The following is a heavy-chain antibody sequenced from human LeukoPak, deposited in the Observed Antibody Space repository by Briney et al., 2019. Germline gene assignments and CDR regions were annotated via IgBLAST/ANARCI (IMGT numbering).Heavy chain of an antibody. V-gene: IGHV3-23*01. Sequence: GGSLRLSCAASGFTFSSYGMIWVRQAPGKGLEWVSSISSSSGNIYYADSVKGRFTISRDNAKNTLYLQMNSLRAEDTAVCYCAKDGRYCSGGRRYYAEDVQHWGEGKLVTVSS. CDR2: ISSSSGNI. J-gene: IGHJ1*01. CDR3: AKDGRYCSGGRRYYAEDVQH. D-gene: IGHD2-15*01. CDR1: GFTFSSYG.